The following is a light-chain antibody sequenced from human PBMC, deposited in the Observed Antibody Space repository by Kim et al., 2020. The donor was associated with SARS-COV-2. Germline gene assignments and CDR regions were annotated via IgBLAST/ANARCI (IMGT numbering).Light chain of an antibody. CDR2: KAS. J-gene: IGKJ4*01. Sequence: ASVGARVTIPCRASESISSWLAWYQQKPGKAPKVLIYKASSLKSGVPSRFSGSGSGTEFTLTISSLQPDDFATYYCQRYNNYPLTFGGGTKVDIK. CDR3: QRYNNYPLT. CDR1: ESISSW. V-gene: IGKV1-5*03.